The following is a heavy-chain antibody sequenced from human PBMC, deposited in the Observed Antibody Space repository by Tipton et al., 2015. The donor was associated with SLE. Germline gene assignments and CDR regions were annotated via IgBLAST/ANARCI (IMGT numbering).Heavy chain of an antibody. CDR2: IYYSGST. CDR1: GASISSGTYY. D-gene: IGHD5-18*01. Sequence: TLSLTCTVSGASISSGTYYWNWIRQHPGKGLEWIGYIYYSGSTYYNPSLKSRVSISVDTSKNQFSLTVNSVTAADTAVYYCARRRGYSYGYGGTDWYFDLWGRGTLVTVSS. CDR3: ARRRGYSYGYGGTDWYFDL. J-gene: IGHJ2*01. V-gene: IGHV4-31*03.